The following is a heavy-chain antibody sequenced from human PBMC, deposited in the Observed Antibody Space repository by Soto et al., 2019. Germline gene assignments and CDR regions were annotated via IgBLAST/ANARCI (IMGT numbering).Heavy chain of an antibody. Sequence: GGSLRLSCAASGFTFSSYAMSWVHQAPGKGLEWVSAISGSGGSTYYADSVKGRFTISRDNSKNTLYLQMNSLRAEDTAVYYCAKFVAAAGSWYYYYGMDVWGQGTTVTVSS. V-gene: IGHV3-23*01. CDR1: GFTFSSYA. D-gene: IGHD6-13*01. J-gene: IGHJ6*02. CDR3: AKFVAAAGSWYYYYGMDV. CDR2: ISGSGGST.